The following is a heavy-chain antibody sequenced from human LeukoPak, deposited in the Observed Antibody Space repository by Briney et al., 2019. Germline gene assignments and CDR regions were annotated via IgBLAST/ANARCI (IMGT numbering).Heavy chain of an antibody. D-gene: IGHD2-2*01. J-gene: IGHJ6*02. V-gene: IGHV4-4*07. CDR2: IYTSGST. Sequence: SETLSLTRTVSGGSISSYYWSWIRQPAGKGLEWIGRIYTSGSTNYNPSLKSRVTMSVDTSKNQFSLKLSSVTAADTAVYYFAGTAYCSSTSCNEGYYYYGMDVWGQGPTVTVSS. CDR1: GGSISSYY. CDR3: AGTAYCSSTSCNEGYYYYGMDV.